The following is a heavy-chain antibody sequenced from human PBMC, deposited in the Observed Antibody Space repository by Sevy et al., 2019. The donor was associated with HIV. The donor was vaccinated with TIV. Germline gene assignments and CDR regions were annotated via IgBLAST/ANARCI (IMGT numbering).Heavy chain of an antibody. D-gene: IGHD6-6*01. CDR1: GYTFTSYG. Sequence: ASVKVSCKASGYTFTSYGISWVRRAPGQGLEWMGWISAYNGNTNYAQKLQGRVTMTTDTSTSTAYMELRSLRSDDTAVYYCARDMASIAARSYYYYGMDVWGQGTTVTVSS. J-gene: IGHJ6*02. CDR3: ARDMASIAARSYYYYGMDV. CDR2: ISAYNGNT. V-gene: IGHV1-18*01.